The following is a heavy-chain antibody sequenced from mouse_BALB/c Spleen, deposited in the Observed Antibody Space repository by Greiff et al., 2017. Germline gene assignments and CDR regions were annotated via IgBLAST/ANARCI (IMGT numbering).Heavy chain of an antibody. V-gene: IGHV1-77*01. J-gene: IGHJ3*01. CDR1: GYTFTDYY. CDR3: ARSYGSSLAWFAY. Sequence: QVQLQQSGAELARPGASVKLSCKASGYTFTDYYINWVKQRTGQGLEWIGEIYPGSGNTYYNEKFKGKATLTADKSSSTAYMQLSSLTSEDSAVYFCARSYGSSLAWFAYWGQGTLVTVSA. CDR2: IYPGSGNT. D-gene: IGHD1-1*01.